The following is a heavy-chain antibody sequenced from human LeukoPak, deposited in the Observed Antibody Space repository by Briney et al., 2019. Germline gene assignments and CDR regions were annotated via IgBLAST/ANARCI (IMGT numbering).Heavy chain of an antibody. Sequence: PGGSLRLSCAASGFTFSDYYMSWIRQAPGKGLEWVSYISSSGSTIYYADSVKGRFTISRVNAKNSLYLQMNSLRAEDMALYYCAKELGPEYSSSSGAFDIWGQGTMVTVSS. V-gene: IGHV3-11*01. J-gene: IGHJ3*02. CDR3: AKELGPEYSSSSGAFDI. CDR1: GFTFSDYY. CDR2: ISSSGSTI. D-gene: IGHD6-6*01.